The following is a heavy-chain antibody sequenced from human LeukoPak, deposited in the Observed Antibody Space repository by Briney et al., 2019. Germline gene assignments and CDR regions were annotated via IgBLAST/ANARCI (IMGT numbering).Heavy chain of an antibody. CDR1: GGSFSGYY. CDR3: ARGRRYYYGSGSFH. D-gene: IGHD3-10*01. V-gene: IGHV4-34*01. Sequence: SETLSLTCAVYGGSFSGYYWSWIRQPPGKGLEWIGEINHSGSTNYNPSLKSRVTISVDTSKNQFSRKLSSVSAADTAVYYCARGRRYYYGSGSFHWGQGTLVTVSS. J-gene: IGHJ4*02. CDR2: INHSGST.